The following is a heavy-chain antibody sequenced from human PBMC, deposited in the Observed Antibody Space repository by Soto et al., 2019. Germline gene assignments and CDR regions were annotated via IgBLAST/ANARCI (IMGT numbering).Heavy chain of an antibody. CDR1: GGSFSGYY. D-gene: IGHD2-2*01. CDR2: INHSGST. V-gene: IGHV4-34*01. J-gene: IGHJ4*02. CDR3: ARGDIVVVPDAMLSAASSFDY. Sequence: SETLSLTCAVYGGSFSGYYWSWIRQPPGKGLEWIGEINHSGSTNYNPSLKSRVTISVDTSKNQFSLKLSSVTAADTAVCYCARGDIVVVPDAMLSAASSFDYWGQGTLVTVSS.